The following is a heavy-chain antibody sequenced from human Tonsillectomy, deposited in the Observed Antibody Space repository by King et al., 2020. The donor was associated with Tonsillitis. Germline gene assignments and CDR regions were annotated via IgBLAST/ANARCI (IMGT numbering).Heavy chain of an antibody. CDR1: GYTFINYY. CDR2: INPSGGNT. CDR3: ARSNYGSGSPFDY. V-gene: IGHV1-46*01. J-gene: IGHJ4*02. Sequence: VQLVQSGAEVKKPGASVKVSCKASGYTFINYYMHWVRQAPGQGLEWMGIINPSGGNTGYAQKFQGKVTMTRDTSTSTAYMELSSLRSEDTAVYYCARSNYGSGSPFDYWGQGTLVTISS. D-gene: IGHD3-10*01.